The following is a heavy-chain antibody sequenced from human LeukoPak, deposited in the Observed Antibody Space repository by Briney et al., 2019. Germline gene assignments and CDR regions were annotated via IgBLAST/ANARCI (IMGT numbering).Heavy chain of an antibody. J-gene: IGHJ4*02. Sequence: KPGGSLRLSCAASGFTFSSYSMNWVRQAPGKGLEWVSSISSSSSYIYYADSVKGRFTISRDNAKNSLYLQMNSLRAEDTAVYYCAREYSVVAATPNFDYWGQGPLVTVSS. D-gene: IGHD2-15*01. CDR3: AREYSVVAATPNFDY. V-gene: IGHV3-21*01. CDR2: ISSSSSYI. CDR1: GFTFSSYS.